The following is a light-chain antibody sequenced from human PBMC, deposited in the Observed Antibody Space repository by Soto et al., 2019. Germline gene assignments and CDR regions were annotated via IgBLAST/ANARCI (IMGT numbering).Light chain of an antibody. V-gene: IGLV2-23*01. J-gene: IGLJ1*01. CDR2: KGT. CDR1: SDDVGAYNS. Sequence: QSVLAQPASVSGSPGQSITISCTGTSDDVGAYNSVSWYQQLPHKAPQVILYKGTRRPSGVSSRFSGSTSGNAASLTISGLQADEEAEYFCCSSEPESTYVFGTGTKVTV. CDR3: CSSEPESTYV.